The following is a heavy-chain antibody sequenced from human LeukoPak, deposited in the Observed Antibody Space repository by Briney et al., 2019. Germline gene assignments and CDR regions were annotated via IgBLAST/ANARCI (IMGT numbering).Heavy chain of an antibody. CDR3: ARDSSGWYIYPFDY. D-gene: IGHD6-19*01. Sequence: SETLSLTCAVSGGSISSNSYYWGWIRQPPGKGLEWIGSIYYSGSTYYNPSLKSRVTISVDTSKNQFSLKLSSVTAADTAVYYCARDSSGWYIYPFDYWGQGTLVTVSS. V-gene: IGHV4-39*07. CDR2: IYYSGST. J-gene: IGHJ4*02. CDR1: GGSISSNSYY.